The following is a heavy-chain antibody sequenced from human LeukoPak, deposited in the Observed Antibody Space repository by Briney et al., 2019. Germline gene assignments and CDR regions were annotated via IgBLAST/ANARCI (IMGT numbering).Heavy chain of an antibody. J-gene: IGHJ4*02. D-gene: IGHD5-12*01. CDR3: ASDEDTVATSPSFFDY. Sequence: PGGSLRLSCAASGFTFSRYDMNWVRQAPGKGLEWVSYISSSGSSIYYADSVKGRFPIFRANAKKSLYLQMKSLRAEDTAVYYCASDEDTVATSPSFFDYWGQGTLVTVSS. V-gene: IGHV3-48*03. CDR2: ISSSGSSI. CDR1: GFTFSRYD.